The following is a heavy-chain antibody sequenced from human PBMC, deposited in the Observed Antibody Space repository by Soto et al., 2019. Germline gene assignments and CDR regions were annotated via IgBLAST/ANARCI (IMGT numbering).Heavy chain of an antibody. D-gene: IGHD6-13*01. CDR1: GGSFSGYI. CDR3: ARDSSSWYSPQGWFDP. CDR2: INHSGSA. J-gene: IGHJ5*02. Sequence: SETLSLTCDVYGGSFSGYIWTWIRQTPGKGLQWIGQINHSGSANYNPSLKSRVTISVDTSKNQFSLKLSSVTAADTAVYYCARDSSSWYSPQGWFDPWGQGTLVTVSS. V-gene: IGHV4-34*01.